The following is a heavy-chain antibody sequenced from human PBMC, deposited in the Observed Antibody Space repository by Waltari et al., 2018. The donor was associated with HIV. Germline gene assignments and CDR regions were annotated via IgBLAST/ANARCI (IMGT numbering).Heavy chain of an antibody. D-gene: IGHD2-2*01. J-gene: IGHJ6*02. CDR1: GFTFSSYA. V-gene: IGHV3-23*04. CDR3: ATEREYQLPRPYYYYGMDV. CDR2: ISGSGGST. Sequence: EVQLVESGGGLVQPGGSLRLSCAASGFTFSSYAMSWVRQAPGKGLEWVSAISGSGGSTYYADSVKGRFTISRDNSKNTLYLQMNSLRAEDTAVYYCATEREYQLPRPYYYYGMDVWGQGTTVTVSS.